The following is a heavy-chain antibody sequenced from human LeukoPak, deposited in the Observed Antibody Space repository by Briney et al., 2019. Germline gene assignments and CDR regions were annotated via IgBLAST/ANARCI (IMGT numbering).Heavy chain of an antibody. CDR1: GGSISSSTYY. CDR3: ARDLGTSTL. CDR2: IYYSGST. Sequence: SETLSLTCSVSGGSISSSTYYWSWIRQPPGKGLEWIGYIYYSGSTNYNPSLKSRVTISVDTSKNQFSLKLSSVTAADTAVYYCARDLGTSTLWGQGTLVTVSS. J-gene: IGHJ4*02. V-gene: IGHV4-61*01. D-gene: IGHD1-14*01.